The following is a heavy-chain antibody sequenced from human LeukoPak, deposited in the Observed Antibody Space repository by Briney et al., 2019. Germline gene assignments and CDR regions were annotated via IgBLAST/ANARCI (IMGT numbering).Heavy chain of an antibody. CDR2: ISYDGSNK. J-gene: IGHJ4*02. V-gene: IGHV3-30*03. CDR1: GFTFSSYG. Sequence: GRSLRLSCAASGFTFSSYGMHWVRQAPGKGLEWVAVISYDGSNKYYADSVKGRFTISRDNSKNTLYLQMNSLRAEDTAVYYCASAYSGSYVWGQGTLVTVSS. D-gene: IGHD1-26*01. CDR3: ASAYSGSYV.